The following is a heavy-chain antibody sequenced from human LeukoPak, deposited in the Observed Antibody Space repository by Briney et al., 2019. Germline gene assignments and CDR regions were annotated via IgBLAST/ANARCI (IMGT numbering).Heavy chain of an antibody. CDR1: GYSISTTSHY. CDR3: ARLPLLWFGELFD. V-gene: IGHV4-39*01. D-gene: IGHD3-10*01. CDR2: IYYSGRT. J-gene: IGHJ4*02. Sequence: PSETLSLSCGVSGYSISTTSHYWGWIRQPPGGGLEWIGSIYYSGRTYYNPSLKSRVTISVDTSKNQFSLTLSSVTAADTAVYYCARLPLLWFGELFDWGQGTLVTVSS.